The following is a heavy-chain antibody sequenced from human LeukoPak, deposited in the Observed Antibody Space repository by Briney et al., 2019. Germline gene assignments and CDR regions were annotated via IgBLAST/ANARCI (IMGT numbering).Heavy chain of an antibody. V-gene: IGHV3-7*03. J-gene: IGHJ4*02. D-gene: IGHD3-10*01. CDR1: GFTFSSYW. CDR3: ASSTRVVYYFDY. Sequence: GGSLRLSCAASGFTFSSYWMSWVGQAPGKGREWVANIKQDESEKYYVDSVKGRFTMSRDNAKNSLYLQLNSLRAEDTAVYYCASSTRVVYYFDYWGQGTLVTVSS. CDR2: IKQDESEK.